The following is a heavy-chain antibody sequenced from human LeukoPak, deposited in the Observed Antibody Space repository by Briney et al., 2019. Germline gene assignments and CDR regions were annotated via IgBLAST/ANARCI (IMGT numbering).Heavy chain of an antibody. CDR3: ARVSSRAFSEY. Sequence: ASVKASCKASGYTFTSYYMHWVRQAPGQGLEWMGIINPSGGSTSYAQKFQGRVTMTRDTSTSTVYMELSSLRSEDTAVYYCARVSSRAFSEYWGQGTLVTVSS. CDR2: INPSGGST. CDR1: GYTFTSYY. V-gene: IGHV1-46*01. J-gene: IGHJ4*02. D-gene: IGHD5-24*01.